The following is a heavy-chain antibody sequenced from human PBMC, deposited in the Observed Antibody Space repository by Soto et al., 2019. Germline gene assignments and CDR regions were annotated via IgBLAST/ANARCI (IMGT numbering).Heavy chain of an antibody. CDR2: ISYDGSNK. D-gene: IGHD2-21*02. V-gene: IGHV3-30-3*01. J-gene: IGHJ4*02. Sequence: ESGGGVVQPGRSLRLSCAASGCTFSSYAMHWVRQAPGKGLEWVAVISYDGSNKYYADSVKGRFPISRDNSKNTLYLQMNSLRAEDTAVYYCARVMTDHPRNPPDYWGQGTLVTVSS. CDR3: ARVMTDHPRNPPDY. CDR1: GCTFSSYA.